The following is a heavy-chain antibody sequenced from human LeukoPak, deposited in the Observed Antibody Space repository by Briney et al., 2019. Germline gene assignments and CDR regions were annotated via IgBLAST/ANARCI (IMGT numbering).Heavy chain of an antibody. CDR3: ARGPTPYYGSGSYVNSFDY. CDR2: IYPGDSDT. D-gene: IGHD3-10*01. CDR1: GSSFTSYW. V-gene: IGHV5-51*01. J-gene: IGHJ4*02. Sequence: GAFLKISCKGSGSSFTSYWIGWVRQLPGKGLEWMGIIYPGDSDTRYSPSFQGQVTTSADKSISTAYLQWSSLKASDTAMYYCARGPTPYYGSGSYVNSFDYWGQGTLVTVSS.